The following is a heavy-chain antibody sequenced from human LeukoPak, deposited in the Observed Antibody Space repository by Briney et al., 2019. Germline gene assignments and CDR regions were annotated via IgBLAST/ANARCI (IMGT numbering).Heavy chain of an antibody. CDR2: ISGSAASS. CDR3: AKDTVQLGDGYLHY. CDR1: GFTFTSFA. J-gene: IGHJ4*02. D-gene: IGHD5-18*01. V-gene: IGHV3-23*01. Sequence: PGGSLRLSCAASGFTFTSFAMHWVRQAPGKGLEWVPTISGSAASSYYADSVKGRFTISRDNSKNTLYLQMNSLRVEDTAVYYCAKDTVQLGDGYLHYWGQGTLVTVSS.